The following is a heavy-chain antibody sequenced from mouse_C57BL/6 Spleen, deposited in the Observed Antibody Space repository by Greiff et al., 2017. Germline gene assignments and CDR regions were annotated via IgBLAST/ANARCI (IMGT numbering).Heavy chain of an antibody. V-gene: IGHV14-4*01. J-gene: IGHJ2*01. D-gene: IGHD6-1*01. CDR1: GFNIKDDY. CDR3: TQPLGY. Sequence: VQLQQSGAELVRPGASVKLSCTASGFNIKDDYMPWVKQRPDQGLEWIGWIDPENGDTEYASKFQGKATIPADTSSNTAHLQLSSLTSEDTAVYYCTQPLGYRVQGTTLTVSS. CDR2: IDPENGDT.